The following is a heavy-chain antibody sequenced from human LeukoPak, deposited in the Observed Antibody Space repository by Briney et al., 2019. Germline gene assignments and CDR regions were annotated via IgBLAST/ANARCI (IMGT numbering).Heavy chain of an antibody. CDR3: ARGRAIAVAGNFPLDY. D-gene: IGHD6-19*01. J-gene: IGHJ4*02. Sequence: PSETLSLTCAVSGGSISSGGYSWSWIRQPPGKGLEWIGEINHSGSTNYNPSLKSRVTISVDTSKNQFSLKLSSVTAADTAVYYCARGRAIAVAGNFPLDYWGQGTLVTVSS. CDR1: GGSISSGGYS. CDR2: INHSGST. V-gene: IGHV4-30-2*01.